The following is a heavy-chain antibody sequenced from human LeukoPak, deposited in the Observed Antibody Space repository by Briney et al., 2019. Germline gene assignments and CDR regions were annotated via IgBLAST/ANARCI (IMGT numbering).Heavy chain of an antibody. CDR1: GGTFSSYA. D-gene: IGHD3-22*01. Sequence: ASVKVSCKASGGTFSSYAISWVRQAPGQGLEWMGRIIPILGIANYAQKFQGRVTITADKSTSTAYMELSSLRSEDTAVYYCASDLNYYDSSGYYYPDYWGQGTLVTVSS. CDR3: ASDLNYYDSSGYYYPDY. J-gene: IGHJ4*02. V-gene: IGHV1-69*04. CDR2: IIPILGIA.